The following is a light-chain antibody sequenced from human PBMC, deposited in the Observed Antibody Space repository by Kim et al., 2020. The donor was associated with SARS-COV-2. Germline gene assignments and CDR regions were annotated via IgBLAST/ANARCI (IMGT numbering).Light chain of an antibody. CDR2: AVS. CDR1: SNYVGAYKY. J-gene: IGLJ2*01. CDR3: SSFTRRSTLI. Sequence: GQSITSSCTGTSNYVGAYKYVSWYQQHPGKVPKLIIYAVSNRPSGVSNRFSASKSGNTASLTISGLQAEDEADYYCSSFTRRSTLIFGGGTKLTVL. V-gene: IGLV2-14*03.